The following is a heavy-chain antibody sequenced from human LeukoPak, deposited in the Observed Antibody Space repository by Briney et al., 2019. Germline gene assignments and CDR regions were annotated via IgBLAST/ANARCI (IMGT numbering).Heavy chain of an antibody. D-gene: IGHD6-19*01. V-gene: IGHV4-4*07. Sequence: SETLSLTCTVSGGSISSYYWSWIRQPAGKGLEWIGRIYTSGSTNYNPSLKSRVTTSVDKSKNQFSLKLSSVTAADTAVYYCARVVAVAGTSYYYYMDVWGKGTTVTVSS. CDR2: IYTSGST. J-gene: IGHJ6*03. CDR3: ARVVAVAGTSYYYYMDV. CDR1: GGSISSYY.